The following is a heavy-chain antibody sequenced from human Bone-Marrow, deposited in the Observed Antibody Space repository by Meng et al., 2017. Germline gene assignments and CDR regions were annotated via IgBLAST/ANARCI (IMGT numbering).Heavy chain of an antibody. CDR1: GFTFSSYG. CDR2: IWYDGSNK. CDR3: ARDQRVVQAFSGWSPDWGYYYYYGMDV. D-gene: IGHD6-19*01. Sequence: GGSLRLSCAASGFTFSSYGMHWVRQAPGKGLEWVAVIWYDGSNKYYADSVKGRFTISRDNSKNTLYLQMNSLRAEDTAVYYCARDQRVVQAFSGWSPDWGYYYYYGMDVWGQGTTVTVSS. V-gene: IGHV3-33*01. J-gene: IGHJ6*02.